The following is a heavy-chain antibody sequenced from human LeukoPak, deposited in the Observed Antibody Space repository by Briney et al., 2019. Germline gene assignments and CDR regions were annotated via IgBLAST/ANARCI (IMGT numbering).Heavy chain of an antibody. V-gene: IGHV3-11*06. D-gene: IGHD1-14*01. CDR3: ARLREGTDHDY. J-gene: IGHJ4*02. CDR1: GFTFSDYY. CDR2: ISTSSTYT. Sequence: PGRSLRLTCAASGFTFSDYYMSWIRRAPATGLELVSKISTSSTYTKYADSVEGRFTVSRDNAKSSLYLQVNSLGAEDTAVYYCARLREGTDHDYWGQGTLVTVSS.